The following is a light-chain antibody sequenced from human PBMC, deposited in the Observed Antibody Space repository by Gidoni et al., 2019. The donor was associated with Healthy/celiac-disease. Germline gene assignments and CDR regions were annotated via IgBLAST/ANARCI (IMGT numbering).Light chain of an antibody. CDR2: LGS. J-gene: IGKJ5*01. CDR3: MQALQTGT. CDR1: QSLLHSNGYKY. Sequence: DIVMTQSPLSLPVTPGEPASISCRSSQSLLHSNGYKYLDWYLQKPGQSPQLLIYLGSNRASGVPDRFIGSGSGTDFTLKISRVEAEDVGVYYCMQALQTGTFGQXTRLEIK. V-gene: IGKV2-28*01.